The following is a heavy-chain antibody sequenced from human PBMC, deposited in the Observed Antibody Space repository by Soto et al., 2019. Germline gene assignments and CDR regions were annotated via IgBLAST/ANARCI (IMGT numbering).Heavy chain of an antibody. V-gene: IGHV4-34*01. Sequence: ASETLSLTCAVYGGSFSGYYWSWIRQPPGKGLEWIGEINHSGSTNYNPSLKSRVTISVDTSKNQFSLKLSSVTAADTAVYYCANGYSSGSMDYWGQGTLVTVSS. D-gene: IGHD6-19*01. CDR2: INHSGST. CDR3: ANGYSSGSMDY. J-gene: IGHJ4*02. CDR1: GGSFSGYY.